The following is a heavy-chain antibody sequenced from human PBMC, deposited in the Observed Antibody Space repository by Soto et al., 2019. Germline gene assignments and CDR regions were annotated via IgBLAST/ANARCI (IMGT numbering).Heavy chain of an antibody. CDR2: INHSGST. CDR1: GGSFSGDY. Sequence: SETLSLTCAVYGGSFSGDYWSWIRQPPGKGLEWIGEINHSGSTNYNPSLKSRVTISVDTSKNQFSLKLSSVTAADTAVYYCARDYGSGSYYYYYYMDVWGKGTTVTVSS. V-gene: IGHV4-34*01. D-gene: IGHD3-10*01. CDR3: ARDYGSGSYYYYYYMDV. J-gene: IGHJ6*03.